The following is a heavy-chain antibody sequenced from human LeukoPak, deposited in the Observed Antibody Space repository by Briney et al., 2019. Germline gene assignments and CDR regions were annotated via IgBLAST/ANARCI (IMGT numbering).Heavy chain of an antibody. CDR1: GFTFGDYA. V-gene: IGHV3-49*04. J-gene: IGHJ4*02. CDR3: TRAGTDYGDYLDY. CDR2: IRSKAYGGTT. D-gene: IGHD4-17*01. Sequence: GGSLRLSCTASGFTFGDYAMSWVRQAPGKGLEWVGFIRSKAYGGTTEYAASVKGRFTISRDDSKSIAYLQMNSLKTEDTAVYYRTRAGTDYGDYLDYWGQGTLVTVSS.